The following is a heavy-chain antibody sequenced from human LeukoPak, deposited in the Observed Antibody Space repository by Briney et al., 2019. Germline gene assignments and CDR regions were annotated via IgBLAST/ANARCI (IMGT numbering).Heavy chain of an antibody. V-gene: IGHV3-11*01. CDR3: ARDKQWGILWDH. D-gene: IGHD3-16*01. J-gene: IGHJ4*02. Sequence: PGGSLRLSCAASGFTVNNNYMTWIRQAPGKGLEWLAYISTSGTSIHYGDSVKGRFTVSRDNAKNSLYLQMNGLRADDTAVYYCARDKQWGILWDHWGQGALVTVSS. CDR2: ISTSGTSI. CDR1: GFTVNNNY.